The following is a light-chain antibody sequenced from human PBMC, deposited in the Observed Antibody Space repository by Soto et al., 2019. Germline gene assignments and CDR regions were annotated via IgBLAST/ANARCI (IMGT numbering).Light chain of an antibody. V-gene: IGKV3-11*01. J-gene: IGKJ4*01. CDR2: DAS. CDR3: KQRSNWPLT. CDR1: QSVSSY. Sequence: EIVLTQSPATLSLSPGERATLSCRASQSVSSYLAWYQQKPGQAPRLLIYDASNRATGIPARFSGSGSGTDVTLTISSLEPEDFAVYYCKQRSNWPLTFGGGTKVEIK.